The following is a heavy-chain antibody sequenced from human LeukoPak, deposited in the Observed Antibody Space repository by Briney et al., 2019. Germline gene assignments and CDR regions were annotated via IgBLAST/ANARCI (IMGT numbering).Heavy chain of an antibody. J-gene: IGHJ6*04. Sequence: GGSLRLSCAASGFTFSSYWMSWVRQAPGKGLEWVANIKQDGSEKYYVDSVKGRFTISRDNAKNSLYLQMNSLRAEDTAVYYCARGGRKNTIFSVYTQDVWGKGTTVTISS. CDR1: GFTFSSYW. D-gene: IGHD2/OR15-2a*01. V-gene: IGHV3-7*04. CDR3: ARGGRKNTIFSVYTQDV. CDR2: IKQDGSEK.